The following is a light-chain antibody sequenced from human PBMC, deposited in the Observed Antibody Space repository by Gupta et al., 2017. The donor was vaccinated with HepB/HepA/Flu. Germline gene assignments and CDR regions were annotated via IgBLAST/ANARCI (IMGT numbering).Light chain of an antibody. CDR3: QYYDEYSVI. CDR2: DDN. CDR1: SGSIADNY. V-gene: IGLV6-57*03. J-gene: IGLJ2*01. Sequence: NFILTQSHSVSESPGKTVIISCTRSSGSIADNYVQWYQQRPGSAPSTVIFDDNQRPSGVPDRFSGSIDTASTSAPLTISSLRTEDDADYYCQYYDEYSVIFGGGTKLTVL.